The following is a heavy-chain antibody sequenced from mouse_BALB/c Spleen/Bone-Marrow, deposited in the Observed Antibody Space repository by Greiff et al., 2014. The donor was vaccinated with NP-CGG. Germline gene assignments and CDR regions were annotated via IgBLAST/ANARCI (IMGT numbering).Heavy chain of an antibody. CDR2: INPYYDAT. CDR3: AREGADYFDY. V-gene: IGHV1-14*01. CDR1: GYTFTSYV. D-gene: IGHD3-3*01. J-gene: IGHJ2*01. Sequence: EVQLQQSGPELVKPGASVKMSCKASGYTFTSYVIHWVKQKPGQGLEWIGYINPYYDATKFNERFKGKATLTSDKSSSTAYMVLSSLTSEDSAVYYCAREGADYFDYWGQGTTLTVSS.